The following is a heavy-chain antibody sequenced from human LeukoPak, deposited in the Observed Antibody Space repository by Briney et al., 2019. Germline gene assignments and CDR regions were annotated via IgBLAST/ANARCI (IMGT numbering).Heavy chain of an antibody. V-gene: IGHV1-46*01. J-gene: IGHJ6*02. D-gene: IGHD6-13*01. Sequence: GASVKVSCKASGYTFTNYYMHWVRQAPGQGPEWMGVMDPSGGITKSAQKFQGRITMTWDMSTSTVSMELSSLTSEDTAVYYCGRHLLSIETAGTSYYYGMDVWGQGTTVTVSS. CDR2: MDPSGGIT. CDR1: GYTFTNYY. CDR3: GRHLLSIETAGTSYYYGMDV.